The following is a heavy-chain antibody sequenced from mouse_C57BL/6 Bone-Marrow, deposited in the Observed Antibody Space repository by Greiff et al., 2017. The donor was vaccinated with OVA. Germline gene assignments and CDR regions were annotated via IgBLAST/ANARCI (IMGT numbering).Heavy chain of an antibody. CDR3: ASAYGNRLRFYAMDY. Sequence: EVQLQQSGPGLVKPSQSLSLTCSVTGYSITSGYYWNWIRQFPGNKLEWMGYISYDGSNNYNPSLKNRISITRDTSKNQFFLKLNSVTTEDTATYYCASAYGNRLRFYAMDYWGQGTSVTVSS. V-gene: IGHV3-6*01. D-gene: IGHD2-1*01. J-gene: IGHJ4*01. CDR1: GYSITSGYY. CDR2: ISYDGSN.